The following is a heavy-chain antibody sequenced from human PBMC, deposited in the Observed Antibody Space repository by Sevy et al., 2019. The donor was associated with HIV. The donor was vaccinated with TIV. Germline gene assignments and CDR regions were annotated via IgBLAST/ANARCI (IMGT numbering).Heavy chain of an antibody. CDR2: IRDDGSDK. V-gene: IGHV3-30*02. CDR3: AKVGGFGQRPERSVDS. D-gene: IGHD6-25*01. Sequence: GGSLRLSCAASGFTFSRYGLHWVRQAPGKGLEWVAFIRDDGSDKYYADAVKGRLTISRDNSKNTLYLQMDSLRPEDTAVYHCAKVGGFGQRPERSVDSWGQGTPVTVSS. J-gene: IGHJ4*02. CDR1: GFTFSRYG.